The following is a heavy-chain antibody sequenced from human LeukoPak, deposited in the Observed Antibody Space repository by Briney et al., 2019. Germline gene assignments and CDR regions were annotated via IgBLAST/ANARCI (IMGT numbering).Heavy chain of an antibody. Sequence: ASVKVSCKASGYTFTSYGISWVRQAPGQGLEWMGWISAYNGSTNYAQKLQGRVTMTRDTSTSTVYMELSSLRSEDTAVYYCARDLLGHSGLNWFDPWGQGTLVTVSS. CDR2: ISAYNGST. CDR1: GYTFTSYG. D-gene: IGHD1-26*01. J-gene: IGHJ5*02. CDR3: ARDLLGHSGLNWFDP. V-gene: IGHV1-18*01.